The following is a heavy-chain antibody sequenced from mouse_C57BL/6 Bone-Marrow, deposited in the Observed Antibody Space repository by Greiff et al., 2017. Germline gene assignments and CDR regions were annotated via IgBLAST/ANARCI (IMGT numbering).Heavy chain of an antibody. CDR1: GYTFTSYW. CDR2: IHPTSGST. J-gene: IGHJ3*01. Sequence: VQLQQSGAELVKPGASVKLSCKASGYTFTSYWMHWVKQRPGQGLEWIGMIHPTSGSTNYNEKFKRKATLTVDKSSSTAYMQLSSLTSEDSAVYYCARRGYGSLWFAYWGQGTLVTVSA. D-gene: IGHD1-1*01. V-gene: IGHV1-64*01. CDR3: ARRGYGSLWFAY.